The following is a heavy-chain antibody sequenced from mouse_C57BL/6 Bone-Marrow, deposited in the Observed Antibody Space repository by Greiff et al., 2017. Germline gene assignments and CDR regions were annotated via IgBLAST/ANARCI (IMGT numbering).Heavy chain of an antibody. J-gene: IGHJ3*01. Sequence: EVHLVESGGGLVKPGGSLKLSCAASGFTFSSYTMSWVRQTPEKRLEWVATISGGGGNTYYPDSVKGRFTISRDNAKNTLYLQMSSLRSEDTALYYCASQAWVAYWGQGTLVTVSA. CDR3: ASQAWVAY. CDR2: ISGGGGNT. CDR1: GFTFSSYT. V-gene: IGHV5-9*01.